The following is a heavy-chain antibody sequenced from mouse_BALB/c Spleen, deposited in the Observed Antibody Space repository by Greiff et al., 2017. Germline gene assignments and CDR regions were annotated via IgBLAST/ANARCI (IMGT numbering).Heavy chain of an antibody. V-gene: IGHV3-6*02. Sequence: DVKLQESGPGLVQPSQSLSLTCSVTGYSITSCYYCNWIRQLPGNQLKWMGCISYDGSNNYNPPLKIRISITRDTSKNQFFLKLNSVTTKDTATRYCARSYYYAMDYWGQGTSVTVSS. CDR2: ISYDGSN. CDR3: ARSYYYAMDY. CDR1: GYSITSCYY. J-gene: IGHJ4*01.